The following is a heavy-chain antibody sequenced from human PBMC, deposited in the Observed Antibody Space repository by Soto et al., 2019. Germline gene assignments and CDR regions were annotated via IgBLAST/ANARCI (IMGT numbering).Heavy chain of an antibody. CDR1: GGTSSNYA. CDR2: IIPMFERA. J-gene: IGHJ4*02. Sequence: QVQLVQSGAEVKKPGSSVKVSCKASGGTSSNYAISWERQAPGQELEWMGGIIPMFERAKYARKFQGRVTVTADESTNTTYMSLSRLRSEDTAVYYCARGIGDFAAYYYASSGAGDWCQGTLVTFSA. D-gene: IGHD3-22*01. V-gene: IGHV1-69*01. CDR3: ARGIGDFAAYYYASSGAGD.